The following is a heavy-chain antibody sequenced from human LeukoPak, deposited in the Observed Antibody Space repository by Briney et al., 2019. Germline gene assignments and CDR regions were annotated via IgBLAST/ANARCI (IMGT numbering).Heavy chain of an antibody. J-gene: IGHJ4*02. Sequence: PSEILSLTCTVSGGSISGGGYYWSWIRQHPGKGLEWIGYIYYSGSTYYNPSLKSRVTISVDTSKNQFSLKLSSVTAADTAVYYCARAQYNWNYDYWGQGTLVTVSS. V-gene: IGHV4-31*03. CDR1: GGSISGGGYY. CDR2: IYYSGST. D-gene: IGHD1-7*01. CDR3: ARAQYNWNYDY.